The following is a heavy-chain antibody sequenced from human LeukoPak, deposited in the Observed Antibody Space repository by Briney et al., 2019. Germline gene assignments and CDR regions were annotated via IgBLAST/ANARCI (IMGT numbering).Heavy chain of an antibody. Sequence: PGGSLRLSCAASGFTFSSYAMSWVRQAPGKGLEWVSAISGSGGSTYYADSVKGRFTISRDNSKNTLYLQMNSLRAEDTAVYYCAKDRSWVVRGVIMHNNWFDPWGQGTLATVSS. CDR2: ISGSGGST. D-gene: IGHD3-10*01. CDR1: GFTFSSYA. V-gene: IGHV3-23*01. J-gene: IGHJ5*02. CDR3: AKDRSWVVRGVIMHNNWFDP.